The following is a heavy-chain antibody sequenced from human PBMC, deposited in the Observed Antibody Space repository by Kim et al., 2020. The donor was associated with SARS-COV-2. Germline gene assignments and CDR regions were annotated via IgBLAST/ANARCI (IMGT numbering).Heavy chain of an antibody. V-gene: IGHV3-48*03. CDR2: ISSSGSTI. Sequence: GGSLRLSCAASGFTFSSYEMNWVRQAPGKGLEWVSYISSSGSTIYYADSVKGRFTISRDNAKNSLYLQMNSLRAEDTAVYYCAREAHPYYYDSSGYDYWGQGTLVTVSS. CDR3: AREAHPYYYDSSGYDY. D-gene: IGHD3-22*01. J-gene: IGHJ4*02. CDR1: GFTFSSYE.